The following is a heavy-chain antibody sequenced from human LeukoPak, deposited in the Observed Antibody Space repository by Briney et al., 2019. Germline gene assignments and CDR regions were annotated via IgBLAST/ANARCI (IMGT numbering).Heavy chain of an antibody. CDR2: ISAYNGNT. CDR3: ARDPVRFLEWLSYNWFDP. V-gene: IGHV1-18*01. Sequence: HGASVKVSCKASGYTFTSYGISWVRQAPGQGLEWMGWISAYNGNTNYAQKLQGRVTMTTDTSTSTAYMELRSLRSDDTAVYYCARDPVRFLEWLSYNWFDPWGREPWSPSPQ. J-gene: IGHJ5*02. D-gene: IGHD3-3*01. CDR1: GYTFTSYG.